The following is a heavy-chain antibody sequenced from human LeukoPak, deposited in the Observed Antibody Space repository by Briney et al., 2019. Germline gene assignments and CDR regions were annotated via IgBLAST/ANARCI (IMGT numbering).Heavy chain of an antibody. CDR3: ARRCSTNSCTLRGAFDI. D-gene: IGHD2-2*01. CDR2: IYPDDSDT. Sequence: GESLQISCQGSGYSFTNYWIGWVRQMPGKGLEWMGIIYPDDSDTRYSPSFQGQVTISADKSVSTAYLQWSSPKASDSAMYYCARRCSTNSCTLRGAFDIWGQGTMVTVS. V-gene: IGHV5-51*01. CDR1: GYSFTNYW. J-gene: IGHJ3*02.